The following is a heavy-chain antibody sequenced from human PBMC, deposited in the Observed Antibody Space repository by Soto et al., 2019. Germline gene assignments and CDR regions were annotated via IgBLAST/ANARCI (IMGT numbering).Heavy chain of an antibody. Sequence: KQSQTLSLTCAISGDSVSSNSAAWNWIRQSPSRGLEWLGRTYYRSKWYNDYAVSVKSRITINPDTSKNQFSLQLNSVTPEDTAVYYCARDYLTTTGASVNWFDPWGQGTLVTVSS. D-gene: IGHD1-1*01. CDR2: TYYRSKWYN. J-gene: IGHJ5*02. CDR1: GDSVSSNSAA. V-gene: IGHV6-1*01. CDR3: ARDYLTTTGASVNWFDP.